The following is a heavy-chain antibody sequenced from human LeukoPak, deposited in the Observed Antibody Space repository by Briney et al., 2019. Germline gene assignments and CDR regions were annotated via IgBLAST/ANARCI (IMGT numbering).Heavy chain of an antibody. V-gene: IGHV1-18*01. CDR1: GYTFTSYG. J-gene: IGHJ3*01. Sequence: ASVKVSCKASGYTFTSYGISWVRQAPGQGLEWMGWVSAYNGNTNYAQKFQGRVTITADESTSTAYMELSSLRSEDTAVYYCASSGDYGDYLGWGQGTMVTVSS. D-gene: IGHD4-17*01. CDR2: VSAYNGNT. CDR3: ASSGDYGDYLG.